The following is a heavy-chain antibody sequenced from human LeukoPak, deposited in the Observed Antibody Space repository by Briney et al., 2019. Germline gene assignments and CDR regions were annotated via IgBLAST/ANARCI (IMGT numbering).Heavy chain of an antibody. D-gene: IGHD1-26*01. CDR3: AKNRSGSYFY. Sequence: GGSLRLSCAASGFTFSDYWMSWVRQAPGKGLEWVANIKQDGSEKYYVDSVKGRFTISRDNAKNSLYLQMNSLRAEDTAVYYCAKNRSGSYFYWGQGTLVTVSS. CDR2: IKQDGSEK. CDR1: GFTFSDYW. V-gene: IGHV3-7*05. J-gene: IGHJ4*02.